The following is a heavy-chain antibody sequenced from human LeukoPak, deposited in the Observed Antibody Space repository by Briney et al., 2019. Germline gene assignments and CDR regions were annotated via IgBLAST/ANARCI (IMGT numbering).Heavy chain of an antibody. D-gene: IGHD3-3*01. V-gene: IGHV3-48*04. CDR3: ARCGPRSYYDFWSPPYYYMDV. CDR1: GFTFSSYA. CDR2: ISSSGSTI. Sequence: PGGSLRLSCAASGFTFSSYAMSWVRQAPGKGLEWVSYISSSGSTIYYADSVKGRFTISRDNAKNSLYLQMNSLRAEDTAVYYCARCGPRSYYDFWSPPYYYMDVWGKGTTVTVSS. J-gene: IGHJ6*03.